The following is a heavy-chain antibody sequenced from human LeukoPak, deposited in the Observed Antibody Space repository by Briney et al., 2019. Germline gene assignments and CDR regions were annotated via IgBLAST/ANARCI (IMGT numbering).Heavy chain of an antibody. D-gene: IGHD1-26*01. J-gene: IGHJ6*03. CDR2: INCDGEYT. Sequence: PGGSLRLSCGDSGGSFGGFYMHWVRQAPGEGLEGVASINCDGEYTVYAASVKGRFTIHRDNSKNTLIIQMSSLRAGDTAMYYCAQRGVQGYMDVWGKGTTVSVSS. V-gene: IGHV3-20*04. CDR1: GGSFGGFY. CDR3: AQRGVQGYMDV.